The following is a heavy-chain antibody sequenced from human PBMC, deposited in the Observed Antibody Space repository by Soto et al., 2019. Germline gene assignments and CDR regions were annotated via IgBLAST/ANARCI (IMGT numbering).Heavy chain of an antibody. D-gene: IGHD5-18*01. CDR2: ISDYNGNT. CDR1: GYTFTSYG. Sequence: QVQLVQSGAEVKKPGASVKVSCKASGYTFTSYGISWVRQDPGQGLEWMGWISDYNGNTNYAQKIQGTVTMTTDTSTSTAYMKLRCLRSDVTAVYYCAITSGYSYGGGYLGQGTLVTVSS. J-gene: IGHJ4*02. CDR3: AITSGYSYGGGY. V-gene: IGHV1-18*01.